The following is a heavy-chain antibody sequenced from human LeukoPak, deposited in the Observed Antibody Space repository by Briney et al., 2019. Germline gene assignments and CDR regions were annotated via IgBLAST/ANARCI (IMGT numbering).Heavy chain of an antibody. CDR2: INWNGDTT. D-gene: IGHD3-10*01. Sequence: GGSLRLSCAASGFTFNDYGVSWVRQAPGKGLEWVSAINWNGDTTDYADSVKGRFTISRDNAKNSLYLQMNTLRAEDTAFYYCARTRSRLLWFGELDYWGQGTLVTVSS. V-gene: IGHV3-20*04. CDR3: ARTRSRLLWFGELDY. J-gene: IGHJ4*02. CDR1: GFTFNDYG.